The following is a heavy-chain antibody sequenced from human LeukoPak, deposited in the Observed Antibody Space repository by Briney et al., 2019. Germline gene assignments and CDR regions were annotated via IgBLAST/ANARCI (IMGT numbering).Heavy chain of an antibody. Sequence: KPAGLLKISCVAAGVTFRKVWMSRVRQVPAKGLEWVGRIKRRSDGGTTDYAAPVKDRFTISRDDSKNTLYLQMNSLKTDDTAVYYCTPGVGDYWGQGTLVTVSS. D-gene: IGHD1-14*01. J-gene: IGHJ4*02. V-gene: IGHV3-15*01. CDR2: IKRRSDGGTT. CDR1: GVTFRKVW. CDR3: TPGVGDY.